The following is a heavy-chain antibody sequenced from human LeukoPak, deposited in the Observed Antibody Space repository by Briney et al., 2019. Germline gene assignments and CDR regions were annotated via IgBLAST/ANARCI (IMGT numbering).Heavy chain of an antibody. Sequence: SETLSLTCAVYGGSFSGYYWSWIRQPPGKGLEWIGEINHSGSTNYNPSLKSRVTISVDTSKNQFSLKLSSVTAADTAVYYCARRSRRGLGYDSSGYYYVGYFDYGGQGTLVTVSS. D-gene: IGHD3-22*01. CDR1: GGSFSGYY. V-gene: IGHV4-34*01. J-gene: IGHJ4*02. CDR3: ARRSRRGLGYDSSGYYYVGYFDY. CDR2: INHSGST.